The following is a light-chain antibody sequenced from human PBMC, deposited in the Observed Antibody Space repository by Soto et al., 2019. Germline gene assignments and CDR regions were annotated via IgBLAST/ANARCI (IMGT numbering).Light chain of an antibody. Sequence: DIQMTQSPSTLSVSVGDRVTITWGASQTISSWLAWYQQKQGKAPKLLIYKASTLKSGVPSRFSGSGYGTEFTLTISSLQPDDFATYYCQHYNSYSEAFGQGTKVDIK. CDR2: KAS. CDR3: QHYNSYSEA. V-gene: IGKV1-5*03. J-gene: IGKJ1*01. CDR1: QTISSW.